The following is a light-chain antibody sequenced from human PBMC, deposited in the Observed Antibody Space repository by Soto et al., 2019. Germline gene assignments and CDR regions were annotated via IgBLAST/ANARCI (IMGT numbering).Light chain of an antibody. J-gene: IGKJ1*01. V-gene: IGKV1-5*03. CDR1: HTISSW. Sequence: DIQMTQSPSTLSASVGDRVTITCRASHTISSWLAWYQQKPGKAPKLLIYKASSLESGVPSRFSGSGSGTEFTLTISSLQPDDFATYYCQQYNNYWTFGQGTKVEIK. CDR2: KAS. CDR3: QQYNNYWT.